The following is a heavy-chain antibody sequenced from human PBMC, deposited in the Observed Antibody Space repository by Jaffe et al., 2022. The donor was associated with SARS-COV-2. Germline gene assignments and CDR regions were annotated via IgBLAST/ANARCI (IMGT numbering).Heavy chain of an antibody. D-gene: IGHD3-16*01. J-gene: IGHJ3*02. V-gene: IGHV3-33*01. Sequence: QVQLVESGGGVVQPGRSLRLSCAASGFTFSSSGMHWVRQAPGKGLEWVAVIWSNEIIKDYADSVKGRFTISRDNSKNTLYLQMNSLRAEDTALYYCARDQGGKPFDIWGQGTMVTVSS. CDR1: GFTFSSSG. CDR2: IWSNEIIK. CDR3: ARDQGGKPFDI.